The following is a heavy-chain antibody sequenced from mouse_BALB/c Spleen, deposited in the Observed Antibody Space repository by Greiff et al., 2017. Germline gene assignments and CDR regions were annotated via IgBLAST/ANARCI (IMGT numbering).Heavy chain of an antibody. V-gene: IGHV5-6-3*01. CDR1: GFTFSSYG. Sequence: EVKLMESGGGLVQPGGSLKLSCAASGFTFSSYGMSWVRQTPDKRLELVATINSNGGSTYYPDSVKGRFTISRDNAKNTLYLQMSSLKSEDTAMYYCARYDYEDYYAMDYWGQGTSVTVSS. J-gene: IGHJ4*01. CDR2: INSNGGST. D-gene: IGHD2-4*01. CDR3: ARYDYEDYYAMDY.